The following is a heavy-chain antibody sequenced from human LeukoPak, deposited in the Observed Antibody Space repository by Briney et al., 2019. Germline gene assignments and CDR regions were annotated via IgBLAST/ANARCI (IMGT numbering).Heavy chain of an antibody. V-gene: IGHV3-7*03. CDR1: GFTFSSYA. J-gene: IGHJ6*02. D-gene: IGHD3-9*01. CDR3: ARGSLRYFDWLLFYYGMDV. Sequence: PGGSLRLSCAASGFTFSSYAMSWVRQAPGKGLEWVANIKQDGSEKYYVDSVKGRFTISRDNAKNSLYLQMNSLRAEDTAVYYCARGSLRYFDWLLFYYGMDVWGQGTTVTVSS. CDR2: IKQDGSEK.